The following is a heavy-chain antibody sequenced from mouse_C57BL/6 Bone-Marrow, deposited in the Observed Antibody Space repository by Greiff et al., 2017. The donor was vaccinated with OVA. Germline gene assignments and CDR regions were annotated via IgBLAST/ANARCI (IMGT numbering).Heavy chain of an antibody. CDR2: IYPGSGST. CDR3: ARFDYDYDYAMDY. V-gene: IGHV1-55*01. Sequence: QVQLQQSGAELVKPGASVKMSCKASGYTFTSYWITWVKQRPGQGLEWIGDIYPGSGSTNYNEKFKSKATLTVDTSSSTAYMQLSSLTSEDSAVYYCARFDYDYDYAMDYWGQGTSVTVSS. CDR1: GYTFTSYW. D-gene: IGHD2-4*01. J-gene: IGHJ4*01.